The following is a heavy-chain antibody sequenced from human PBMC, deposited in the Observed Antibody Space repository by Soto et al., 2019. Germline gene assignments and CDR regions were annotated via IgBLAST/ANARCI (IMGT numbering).Heavy chain of an antibody. CDR2: IYWDDDK. D-gene: IGHD2-21*01. CDR1: GFSLNTGGVG. V-gene: IGHV2-5*02. J-gene: IGHJ4*02. CDR3: AHSPFFGDKLDY. Sequence: SGPTLVNPTQTLTLTCTFSGFSLNTGGVGVVWIRQPPGKALEWLAVIYWDDDKRYSPSLKSRLTITKDTSKNQVVLIMTNTDPVDTATYYCAHSPFFGDKLDYWGQGTLVTVSS.